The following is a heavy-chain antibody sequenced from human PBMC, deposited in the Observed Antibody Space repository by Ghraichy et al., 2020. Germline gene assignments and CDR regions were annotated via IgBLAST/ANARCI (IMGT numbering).Heavy chain of an antibody. J-gene: IGHJ6*02. CDR1: GFTLSSYN. CDR2: ITTSSRSI. D-gene: IGHD4-23*01. Sequence: LSLTCVGSGFTLSSYNMNWVRQSPGKGLEWVSYITTSSRSIFYADSVKGRFTISRDNAKNSLSLQMNSLRDEDTAVYYCARASRVVRFYYYDGMDVWGQGTTVTVSS. V-gene: IGHV3-48*02. CDR3: ARASRVVRFYYYDGMDV.